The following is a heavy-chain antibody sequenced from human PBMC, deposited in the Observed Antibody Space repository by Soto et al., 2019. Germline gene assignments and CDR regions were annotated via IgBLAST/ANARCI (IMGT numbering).Heavy chain of an antibody. J-gene: IGHJ5*02. CDR1: GGSISSYY. CDR2: IYYSGST. V-gene: IGHV4-59*01. D-gene: IGHD6-19*01. CDR3: ARVPSRIAVAGKGCWFDP. Sequence: SETLSLTCTVSGGSISSYYWSWIRQPPGKGLEWIGYIYYSGSTNYNPSPKSRVTISVDTSKNQFSLKLSSVTAADTAVYYCARVPSRIAVAGKGCWFDPWGQGTLVTVSS.